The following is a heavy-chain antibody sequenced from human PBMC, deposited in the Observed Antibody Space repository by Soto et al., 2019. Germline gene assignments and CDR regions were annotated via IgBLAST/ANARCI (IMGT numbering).Heavy chain of an antibody. V-gene: IGHV4-59*01. CDR2: IYYSGST. Sequence: SETLSLTCTVSGGSISSYYWSWIRQPPGKGLEWIGYIYYSGSTNYNPSLKSRVTISVDTSKNQFSLKLSSVTAADTAVYYCARSWLMVRGVIITSYYYGMDVWGQGTTVTVS. D-gene: IGHD3-10*01. CDR3: ARSWLMVRGVIITSYYYGMDV. CDR1: GGSISSYY. J-gene: IGHJ6*02.